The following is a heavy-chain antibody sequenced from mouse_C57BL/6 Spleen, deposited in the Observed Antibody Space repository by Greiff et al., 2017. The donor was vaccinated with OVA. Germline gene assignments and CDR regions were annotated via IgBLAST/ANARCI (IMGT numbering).Heavy chain of an antibody. D-gene: IGHD2-4*01. J-gene: IGHJ3*01. CDR2: INPNNGGT. CDR3: ARPDYDFFAY. V-gene: IGHV1-22*01. CDR1: GYTFTDYN. Sequence: EVKLQESGPELVKPGASVKMSCKASGYTFTDYNMHWVKQSHGKSLEWIGYINPNNGGTSYNQKFKGKATLTVNKSSSTAYMELRSLTSEYSAVYYCARPDYDFFAYWGQGTLVTVSA.